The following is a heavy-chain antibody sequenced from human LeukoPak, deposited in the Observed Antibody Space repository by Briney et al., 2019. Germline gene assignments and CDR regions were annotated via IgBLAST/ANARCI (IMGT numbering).Heavy chain of an antibody. J-gene: IGHJ3*02. D-gene: IGHD2-2*03. CDR2: ISVYNGNT. Sequence: ASVKVSCKASGYTFSNYAISWVRQAPGQGLEWVGWISVYNGNTKYAQNLQGRVTMTTDTSTSTAYMELRSLRSDDTAVYYCARDGYCSSTSCYANAFDIWGQGTMVTVSS. CDR3: ARDGYCSSTSCYANAFDI. CDR1: GYTFSNYA. V-gene: IGHV1-18*01.